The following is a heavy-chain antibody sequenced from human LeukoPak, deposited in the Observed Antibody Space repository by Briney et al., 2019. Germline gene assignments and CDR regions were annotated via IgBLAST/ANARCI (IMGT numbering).Heavy chain of an antibody. CDR2: INHSGST. CDR1: GGSFSGYY. D-gene: IGHD1-26*01. Sequence: SETLSLTCAVYGGSFSGYYWSWIRQPPGKGLEWIGEINHSGSTNYNPSLKSRVTISVDTSKNQFSLKLSSVTAADTAVYYCARGSGSYFDFDYWGQGTLVTVSS. J-gene: IGHJ4*02. V-gene: IGHV4-34*01. CDR3: ARGSGSYFDFDY.